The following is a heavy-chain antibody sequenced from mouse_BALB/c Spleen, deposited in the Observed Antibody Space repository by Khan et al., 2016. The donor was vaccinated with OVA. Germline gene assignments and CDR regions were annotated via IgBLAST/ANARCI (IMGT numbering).Heavy chain of an antibody. D-gene: IGHD2-10*01. CDR2: INTYTGEP. CDR1: GYTSTNYG. J-gene: IGHJ4*01. V-gene: IGHV9-3-1*01. CDR3: TRPPYFSYIIDY. Sequence: QIQLVQSGPELKKPGETVKISCKASGYTSTNYGMNWVKQAPGKSLKWMGLINTYTGEPTYADDFTGRFAFSLETSASTAYLQINNLKNEDTATYFCTRPPYFSYIIDYWGQGTTVTVSS.